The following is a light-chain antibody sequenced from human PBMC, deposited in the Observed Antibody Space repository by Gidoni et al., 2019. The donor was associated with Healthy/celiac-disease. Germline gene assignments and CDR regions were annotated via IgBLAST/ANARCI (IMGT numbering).Light chain of an antibody. Sequence: QSALTQPAYVSGSPGQSITISCTGTSSDVGGYNLVSWYQQHPGKAPKLMIYEGSKRPSGVSNRFSGSKSGNTASLTISGLQAEDEADYYCCSYAGSSTLVFGGGTKLTVL. J-gene: IGLJ2*01. V-gene: IGLV2-23*01. CDR1: SSDVGGYNL. CDR2: EGS. CDR3: CSYAGSSTLV.